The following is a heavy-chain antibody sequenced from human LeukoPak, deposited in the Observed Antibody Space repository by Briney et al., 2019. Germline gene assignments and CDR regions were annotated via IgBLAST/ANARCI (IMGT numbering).Heavy chain of an antibody. CDR3: ARQSISSRRAFDI. CDR2: IYYSGST. J-gene: IGHJ3*02. V-gene: IGHV4-30-4*01. D-gene: IGHD6-6*01. Sequence: SQTLSLTCTVSGGSISSGDYYWSWIRQPPGKGLEWIGYIYYSGSTDYNPSLKSRVTISVDTSKNQFSLMLTSVTAADSAVYYCARQSISSRRAFDIWGQGTMVTVSS. CDR1: GGSISSGDYY.